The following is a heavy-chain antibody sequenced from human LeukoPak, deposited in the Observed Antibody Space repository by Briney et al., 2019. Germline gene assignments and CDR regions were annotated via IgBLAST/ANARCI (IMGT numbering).Heavy chain of an antibody. D-gene: IGHD3-16*02. CDR2: IIPIFGTA. CDR1: GGTFSSYA. Sequence: GASVKVSCKASGGTFSSYAISWVRQAPGQGLEWMGGIIPIFGTANYAQKFQGRVTITADESTSTAYMELSSLRSEDTAVYYCARDFVSYGYKGYYWGHGTLVTVSS. V-gene: IGHV1-69*13. J-gene: IGHJ4*01. CDR3: ARDFVSYGYKGYY.